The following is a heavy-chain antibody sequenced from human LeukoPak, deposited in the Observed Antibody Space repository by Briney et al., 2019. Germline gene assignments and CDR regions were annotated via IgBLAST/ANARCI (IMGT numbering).Heavy chain of an antibody. J-gene: IGHJ4*02. CDR3: ARAEGSGSGAYTLDY. CDR2: IYTSGTT. V-gene: IGHV4-4*07. CDR1: GGSAINYF. D-gene: IGHD3-10*01. Sequence: SETLSLTCTVSGGSAINYFRSWIRQPAGRGLEWIGHIYTSGTTHYNPSLKNRVTISLDASKSQFSLQLNSVTAADSAVYYCARAEGSGSGAYTLDYWGQGILVTVSS.